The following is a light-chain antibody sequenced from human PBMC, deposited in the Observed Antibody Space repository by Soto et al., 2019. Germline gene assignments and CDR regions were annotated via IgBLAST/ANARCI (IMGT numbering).Light chain of an antibody. CDR1: QSISSY. CDR3: QQYNSYSPWT. V-gene: IGKV1-39*01. J-gene: IGKJ1*01. CDR2: AAS. Sequence: DIQMTQSPSSLSASVGDRVTITCRASQSISSYLNWYQQKPGKAPKLLIYAASSLQSGVPSRFSGSGSGTEFTLTISSLQPDDFATYDCQQYNSYSPWTFGQGTKV.